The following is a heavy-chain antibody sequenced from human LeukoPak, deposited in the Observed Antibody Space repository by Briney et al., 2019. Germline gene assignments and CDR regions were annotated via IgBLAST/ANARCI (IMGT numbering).Heavy chain of an antibody. J-gene: IGHJ4*02. CDR3: AKDRRRYCSGGSCSPDY. V-gene: IGHV3-30*18. CDR2: ISYDGSNK. CDR1: GFTLSSYG. Sequence: GRSLRLSCAASGFTLSSYGMHWVRQAPGKGLEWVAVISYDGSNKYYADSVKGRFTISRDNSKNTLYLQMNSLRAEDTAVYYCAKDRRRYCSGGSCSPDYWGQGTLVTVSS. D-gene: IGHD2-15*01.